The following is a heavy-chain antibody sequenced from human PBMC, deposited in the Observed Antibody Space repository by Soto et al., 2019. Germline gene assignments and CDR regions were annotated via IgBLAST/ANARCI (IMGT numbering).Heavy chain of an antibody. V-gene: IGHV3-43*01. CDR1: GFTFDDYT. Sequence: EVQLVESGGVVVQPGGSLRLSCAASGFTFDDYTMHWVRQAPGKGLEWVSLISWDGGSTYYADSVKGRFTISRDNSKNSLYLQMNSLRTEDTALYYCAQDIGRLGELFIGYWGQGTLVTVSS. CDR2: ISWDGGST. J-gene: IGHJ4*02. D-gene: IGHD3-16*01. CDR3: AQDIGRLGELFIGY.